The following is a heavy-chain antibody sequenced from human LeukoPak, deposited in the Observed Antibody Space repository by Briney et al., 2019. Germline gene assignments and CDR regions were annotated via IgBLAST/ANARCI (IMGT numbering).Heavy chain of an antibody. V-gene: IGHV3-11*04. Sequence: GGSLRLSCAASGFTFSDYYMTRIRQAPGKGLEWVSFIGTSGSAIFYADSVKGRFTMSRDNARNSLYLQMNSVRAEDSAVYYCARKRPNYVDAWGQGTLVTVSS. CDR2: IGTSGSAI. J-gene: IGHJ4*02. CDR3: ARKRPNYVDA. CDR1: GFTFSDYY.